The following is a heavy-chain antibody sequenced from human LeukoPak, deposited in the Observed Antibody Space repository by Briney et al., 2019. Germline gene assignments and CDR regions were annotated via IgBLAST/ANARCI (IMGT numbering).Heavy chain of an antibody. Sequence: GSVKVSFKASGYTFTSYYMHWVRQAPGQGVEWMGIINPNGCSTCYAQKLQRRVTMTRDMSTSTVYIEQSSLRSEDTAVYYCARVYYDSSGPDYWGQGTLVTVSS. CDR3: ARVYYDSSGPDY. CDR2: INPNGCST. D-gene: IGHD3-22*01. J-gene: IGHJ4*02. V-gene: IGHV1-46*01. CDR1: GYTFTSYY.